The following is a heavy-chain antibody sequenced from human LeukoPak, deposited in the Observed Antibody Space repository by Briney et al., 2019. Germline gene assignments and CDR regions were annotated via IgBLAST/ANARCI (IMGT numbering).Heavy chain of an antibody. CDR1: GGSISSYY. Sequence: SETLSLTCTVSGGSISSYYWSWIRQPPRKGLEWIGYIYYSGSTNYNPSLKSRVTISVDTSKNQFSLKLSSVTAADTAVYYCARGVRAVAGKREDAFDIWGQGTMVTVSS. CDR3: ARGVRAVAGKREDAFDI. V-gene: IGHV4-59*12. J-gene: IGHJ3*02. D-gene: IGHD6-19*01. CDR2: IYYSGST.